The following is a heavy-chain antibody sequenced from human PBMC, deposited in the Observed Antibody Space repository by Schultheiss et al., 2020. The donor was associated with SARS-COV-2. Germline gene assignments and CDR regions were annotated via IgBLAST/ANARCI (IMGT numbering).Heavy chain of an antibody. CDR3: ARWVYCGGDCSSYYYYYGMDV. CDR2: IYYSGST. CDR1: GGSISSSSYY. D-gene: IGHD2-21*02. Sequence: SETLSLTCTVSGGSISSSSYYWSWIRQPPGKGLEWIGYIYYSGSTNYNPSLKSRVTISVDTSKNQFSLKLSSVTAADTAVYYCARWVYCGGDCSSYYYYYGMDVWGQGTTVTVSS. J-gene: IGHJ6*02. V-gene: IGHV4-61*05.